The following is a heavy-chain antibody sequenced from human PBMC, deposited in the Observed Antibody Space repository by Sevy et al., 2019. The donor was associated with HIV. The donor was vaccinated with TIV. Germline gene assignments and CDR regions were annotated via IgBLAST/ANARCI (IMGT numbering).Heavy chain of an antibody. J-gene: IGHJ4*02. Sequence: GGSLRLSCAASGFTFRTYAFHWVRQAPGRGLEWIGLISSNGDNTFYANSVRGRFTISSDNSMNTLYLQRSSLTPDDSAVYYCARGLESELTSFLSLWGQETLVTL. CDR1: GFTFRTYA. V-gene: IGHV3-30-3*01. CDR2: ISSNGDNT. CDR3: ARGLESELTSFLSL. D-gene: IGHD3-10*01.